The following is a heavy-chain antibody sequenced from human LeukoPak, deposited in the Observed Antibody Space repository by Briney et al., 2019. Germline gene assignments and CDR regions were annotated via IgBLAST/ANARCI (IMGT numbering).Heavy chain of an antibody. CDR1: GYTFTGYY. J-gene: IGHJ5*02. D-gene: IGHD3-16*02. CDR2: INPNSGDT. Sequence: ASVKVSPKASGYTFTGYYMHWVRQAPGQGLEWMGWINPNSGDTNSAQKFQDRVTVTRDTSISTAYMELSRLRSDDTAVYYCAPYDYVSGSFRPWGQGSLATVSS. CDR3: APYDYVSGSFRP. V-gene: IGHV1-2*02.